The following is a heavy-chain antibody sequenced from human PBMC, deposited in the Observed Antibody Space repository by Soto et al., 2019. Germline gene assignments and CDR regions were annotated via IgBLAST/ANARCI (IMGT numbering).Heavy chain of an antibody. CDR3: AKDSGYDGNWFDP. J-gene: IGHJ5*02. D-gene: IGHD5-12*01. V-gene: IGHV3-9*01. CDR1: GFTFDDYA. CDR2: ISWNSGSI. Sequence: EVQLVESGGGLVPPGRSLRLSCAASGFTFDDYAMHWVRQAPGKGLEWVSGISWNSGSIGYADSVKGRFTISRDNAKNSLDLQMNSLRAEDTALYYCAKDSGYDGNWFDPWGQGTLVTVSS.